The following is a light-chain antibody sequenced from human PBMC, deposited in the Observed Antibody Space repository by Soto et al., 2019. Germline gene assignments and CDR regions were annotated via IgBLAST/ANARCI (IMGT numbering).Light chain of an antibody. V-gene: IGLV2-14*03. CDR1: SSDVGGYGY. CDR3: SSYSKTSPVI. J-gene: IGLJ2*01. CDR2: DVS. Sequence: QSVLTQPASMSGSPGQSITISCTGTSSDVGGYGYVSWYQHHPGKPPKLMIYDVSDRPSGVSNRFSGSKSGNTASLTISGLQAEDDADYYCSSYSKTSPVIFGGGTKLTVL.